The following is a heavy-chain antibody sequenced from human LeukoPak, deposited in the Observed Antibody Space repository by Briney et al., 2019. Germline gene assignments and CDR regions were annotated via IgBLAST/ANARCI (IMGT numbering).Heavy chain of an antibody. CDR3: AREGGRLWLVSGTLDS. J-gene: IGHJ5*01. D-gene: IGHD6-19*01. Sequence: SETLSLTCGVSGASVSSSRHYWTWIRQPPGKGLEWIGYIYHGSATYNPSLESRVSISMDTSKNQFSLKVTSVTAADTAVYYCAREGGRLWLVSGTLDSWGQGTLVTVSS. CDR1: GASVSSSRHY. CDR2: IYHGSA. V-gene: IGHV4-61*01.